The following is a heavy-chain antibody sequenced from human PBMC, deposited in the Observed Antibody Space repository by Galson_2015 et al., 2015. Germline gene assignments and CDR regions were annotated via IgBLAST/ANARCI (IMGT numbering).Heavy chain of an antibody. CDR2: IYSGGST. Sequence: SLRLSCAASGFTVSSHYMSWVRLAPGKGLDWVSVIYSGGSTYYADSVKGRFTISRDNSKNTLYLQMNSLRAEDTAVYYCAKDREVSSGSHLDYSGHGGLVPVS. J-gene: IGHJ4*01. V-gene: IGHV3-53*01. CDR1: GFTVSSHY. CDR3: AKDREVSSGSHLDY. D-gene: IGHD6-19*01.